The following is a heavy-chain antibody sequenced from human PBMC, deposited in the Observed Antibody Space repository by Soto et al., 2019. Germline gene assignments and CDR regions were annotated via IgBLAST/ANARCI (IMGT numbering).Heavy chain of an antibody. Sequence: SETLSLTCSVSRGTISSDYWNWIRQPPGKGLEWIGYVYYNGITDYNPSLKSRVTISVDTSKRQFSLRLSSVTAADTAVYYCAGEVRGCTSTSCYSRALVPWGQGILVTVSS. J-gene: IGHJ5*02. CDR1: RGTISSDY. CDR3: AGEVRGCTSTSCYSRALVP. CDR2: VYYNGIT. D-gene: IGHD2-2*01. V-gene: IGHV4-59*01.